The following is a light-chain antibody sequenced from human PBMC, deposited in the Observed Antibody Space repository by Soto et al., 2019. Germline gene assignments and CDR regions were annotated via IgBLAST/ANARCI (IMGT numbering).Light chain of an antibody. J-gene: IGKJ1*01. Sequence: EIVLTQSPGTLSLSPGERATLSCRASQSVSSSYLAWYQQKPGQAPRLLIYNAFNRATGTPDRFSGSGSGTDFTLTISRLEPEDFAVYYCQQYNNWPTFGQGTKVDIK. CDR3: QQYNNWPT. CDR1: QSVSSSY. CDR2: NAF. V-gene: IGKV3D-20*02.